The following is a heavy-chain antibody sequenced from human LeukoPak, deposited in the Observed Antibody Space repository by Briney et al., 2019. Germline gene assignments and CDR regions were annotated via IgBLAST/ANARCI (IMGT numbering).Heavy chain of an antibody. Sequence: GGSLRLSCAASGFTFSSYSMNWVRQAPGKGLEWVSSISSSSSYIYYADSVKGRFTISRDNAKNSLYLQMNSLRAEDTAVYYCAESVDTAMPTDYWGQGTLVTVSS. CDR1: GFTFSSYS. CDR2: ISSSSSYI. D-gene: IGHD5-18*01. CDR3: AESVDTAMPTDY. J-gene: IGHJ4*02. V-gene: IGHV3-21*01.